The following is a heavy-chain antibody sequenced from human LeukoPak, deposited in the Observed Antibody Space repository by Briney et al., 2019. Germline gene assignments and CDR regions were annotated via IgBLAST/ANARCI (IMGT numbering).Heavy chain of an antibody. CDR1: GFTFSSYA. J-gene: IGHJ4*02. V-gene: IGHV3-23*01. D-gene: IGHD3-22*01. Sequence: GGSLRLSCAASGFTFSSYAMSWVRQAPGKGLELVSSITSSGGSTYYAGSVKGQFTISRDNSKNTVYLKMNSLRAEDTAVYYCAKDRPNYYDSSGHYYRRNGDYWGQGSLVTVSS. CDR2: ITSSGGST. CDR3: AKDRPNYYDSSGHYYRRNGDY.